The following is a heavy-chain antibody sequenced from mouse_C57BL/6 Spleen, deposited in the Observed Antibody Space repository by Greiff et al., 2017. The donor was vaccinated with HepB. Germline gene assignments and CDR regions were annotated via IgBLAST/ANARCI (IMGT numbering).Heavy chain of an antibody. CDR2: INPSDSET. V-gene: IGHV1-52*01. D-gene: IGHD6-1*01. Sequence: QVQLQQSGAELVRPGSSVKLSCKASGYTFTSYWMHWVKQRPIQGLEWIGNINPSDSETHYNQKFKDKATLTVDKSSSTAYMQLSSLTSEDSAVYYCASTASYAMDYWGQGTSVTVSS. CDR1: GYTFTSYW. CDR3: ASTASYAMDY. J-gene: IGHJ4*01.